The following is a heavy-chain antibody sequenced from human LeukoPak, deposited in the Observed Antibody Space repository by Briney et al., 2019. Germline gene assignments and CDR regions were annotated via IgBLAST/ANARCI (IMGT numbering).Heavy chain of an antibody. J-gene: IGHJ5*02. Sequence: GGSLRLSCSASGFTFSDYAVSWLRQAPGKGLEWVGHIKSKTDGGTTDYAAPVKGRLTNPRLDSKNTLYLQMDSLKNEDTAVLSVTTDGVHPWGQGTLVTVSS. CDR1: GFTFSDYA. V-gene: IGHV3-15*01. D-gene: IGHD4-11*01. CDR2: IKSKTDGGTT. CDR3: TTDGVHP.